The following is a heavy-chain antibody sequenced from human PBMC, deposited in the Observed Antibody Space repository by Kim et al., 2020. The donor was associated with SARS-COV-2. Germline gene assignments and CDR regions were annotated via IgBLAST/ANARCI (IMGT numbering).Heavy chain of an antibody. CDR3: ARGLHYYGSGSYYYYFDY. Sequence: KGRFTISRDNSKNTLYLQMNSLRAEDTAVYYCARGLHYYGSGSYYYYFDYWGQGTLVTVSS. J-gene: IGHJ4*02. V-gene: IGHV3-30*01. D-gene: IGHD3-10*01.